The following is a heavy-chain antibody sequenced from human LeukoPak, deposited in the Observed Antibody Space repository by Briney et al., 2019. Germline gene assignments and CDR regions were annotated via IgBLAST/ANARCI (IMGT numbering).Heavy chain of an antibody. Sequence: PGGSLTLSCAASGFTFSSHPMIWVRQAPGKGLQWVSAISGSGGSTYYADSVKCRFTISRDNSKKALYLQMNSLRAEDTAVYYCAKGSSGTDMVAYYVDCWGQGKLVTVSS. J-gene: IGHJ4*02. CDR1: GFTFSSHP. CDR3: AKGSSGTDMVAYYVDC. CDR2: ISGSGGST. V-gene: IGHV3-23*01. D-gene: IGHD3-10*01.